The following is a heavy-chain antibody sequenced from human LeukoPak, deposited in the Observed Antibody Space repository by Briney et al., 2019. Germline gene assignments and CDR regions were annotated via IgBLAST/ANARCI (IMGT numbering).Heavy chain of an antibody. CDR3: VPHNSGSSPYFDY. CDR2: INPNSGGT. D-gene: IGHD3-22*01. CDR1: GYTFTYYY. V-gene: IGHV1-2*02. Sequence: ASVKVSCEASGYTFTYYYMHWVRQAPGQGLEWMGWINPNSGGTNYAQKFQGRVTMTRDTSISTAYMELTRLRSDDTAVYYCVPHNSGSSPYFDYWGQGSLVTVSS. J-gene: IGHJ4*02.